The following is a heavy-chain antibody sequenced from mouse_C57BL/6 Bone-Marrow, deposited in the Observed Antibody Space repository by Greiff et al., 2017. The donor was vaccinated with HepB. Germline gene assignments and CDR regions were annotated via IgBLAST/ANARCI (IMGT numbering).Heavy chain of an antibody. CDR3: VRATHYWSSYAV. Sequence: EVQRVESGGGLVQPKGSLKLSCAASGFTFNTYAMHWVRQAPGKGLEWVARIRSKSSNYATYYADSVKDRFTISRDDSQSMLYLQMNNLKTEDTAMYYCVRATHYWSSYAVGGQGTTLTVSS. CDR2: IRSKSSNYAT. CDR1: GFTFNTYA. J-gene: IGHJ2*01. D-gene: IGHD1-1*01. V-gene: IGHV10-3*01.